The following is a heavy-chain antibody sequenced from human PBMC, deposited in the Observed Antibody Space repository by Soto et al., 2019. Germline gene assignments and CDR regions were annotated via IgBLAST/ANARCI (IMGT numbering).Heavy chain of an antibody. CDR2: IIPIFGTA. Sequence: SVKVSCKASGGTFSSYAISWVRQAPGQGLEWMGWIIPIFGTANYAQKFQGRVTITADESTSTAYMELSSLRSEDTAVYYCARDPDYYDSSGYYFDYWGQGTLVTVSS. V-gene: IGHV1-69*13. D-gene: IGHD3-22*01. CDR3: ARDPDYYDSSGYYFDY. CDR1: GGTFSSYA. J-gene: IGHJ4*02.